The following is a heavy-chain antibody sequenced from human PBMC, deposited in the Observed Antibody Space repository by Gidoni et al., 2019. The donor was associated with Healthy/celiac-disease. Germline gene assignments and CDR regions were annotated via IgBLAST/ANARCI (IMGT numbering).Heavy chain of an antibody. J-gene: IGHJ4*02. V-gene: IGHV3-13*01. D-gene: IGHD2-15*01. CDR3: VGGGATTDFDY. CDR2: IGTAGDT. Sequence: EVQLVESGGGLVQPGGSLRLSCAASGFTFSSYDMHWVRQATGKGLEWVSAIGTAGDTYYPGSVKGRFTISRENAKNSLYLQMNSLRAEDTAVYYCVGGGATTDFDYWGQGTLVTVSS. CDR1: GFTFSSYD.